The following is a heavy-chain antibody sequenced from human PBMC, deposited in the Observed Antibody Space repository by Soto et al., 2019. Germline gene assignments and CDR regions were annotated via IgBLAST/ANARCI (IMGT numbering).Heavy chain of an antibody. CDR2: IYYSGST. V-gene: IGHV4-39*01. CDR1: GGSISSSSYY. CDR3: ARLTYYYGSGSYYNVGNYYGMDV. Sequence: PSETLSLTCTVSGGSISSSSYYWGWIRQPPGKGLEWIGSIYYSGSTYYNPSLKSRVTISVDTPKNQFSLKLSSVTAADTAVYYCARLTYYYGSGSYYNVGNYYGMDVWGQGTTVTVSS. J-gene: IGHJ6*02. D-gene: IGHD3-10*01.